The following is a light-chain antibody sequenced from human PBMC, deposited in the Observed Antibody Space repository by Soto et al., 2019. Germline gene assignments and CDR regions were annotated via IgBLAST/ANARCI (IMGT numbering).Light chain of an antibody. V-gene: IGKV1-12*01. J-gene: IGKJ5*01. CDR1: QGISSW. CDR3: QQSYSTPYT. Sequence: DIQMTQSPSSVSASVGVRVTITCRSSQGISSWLAWYQQKPGRAPKLLIYTASSLQSGVPSRFSGSGSGTGFTLTISSLQPEDFATYYCQQSYSTPYTFGQGTRLEIK. CDR2: TAS.